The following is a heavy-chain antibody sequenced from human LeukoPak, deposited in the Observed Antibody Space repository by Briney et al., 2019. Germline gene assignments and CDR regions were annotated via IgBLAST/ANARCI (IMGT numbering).Heavy chain of an antibody. CDR1: GGSISSSSYY. V-gene: IGHV4-39*07. CDR2: IYYSGST. CDR3: ARVKGTYYYDSSGYYPFDY. J-gene: IGHJ4*02. Sequence: SETLSLTCTVSGGSISSSSYYRGWIRQPPGKGLEWIGSIYYSGSTYYNPSLKSRVTISVDTSKNQFSLKLSSVTAADTAVYYCARVKGTYYYDSSGYYPFDYWGQGTLVTVSS. D-gene: IGHD3-22*01.